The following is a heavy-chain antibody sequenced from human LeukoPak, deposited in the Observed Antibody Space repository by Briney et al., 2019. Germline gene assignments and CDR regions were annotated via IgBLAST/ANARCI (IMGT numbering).Heavy chain of an antibody. J-gene: IGHJ4*02. CDR3: ARALVPAAYSHFDY. Sequence: SVKVSCKASGGTFSGYAISWVRQAPGQGLEWMGGIIPISGTANYAQKFQGRVTITADESTSTAYMELSSLRSEDTAVYYCARALVPAAYSHFDYWGLGTLVTVSS. V-gene: IGHV1-69*13. CDR1: GGTFSGYA. D-gene: IGHD2-2*01. CDR2: IIPISGTA.